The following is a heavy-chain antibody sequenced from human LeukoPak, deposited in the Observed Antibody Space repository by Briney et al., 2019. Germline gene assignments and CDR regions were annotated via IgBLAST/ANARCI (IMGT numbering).Heavy chain of an antibody. CDR1: GFTFDDYA. V-gene: IGHV3-43*02. CDR3: AKGLGPSGAAWFDP. D-gene: IGHD7-27*01. J-gene: IGHJ5*02. CDR2: ISGDGVTT. Sequence: GGSLRLSCAASGFTFDDYAIHWVRQVPGKVLEWVSLISGDGVTTYYAESVKGRFTISRDNSKNSLYLQMKSLRTEDTALYYCAKGLGPSGAAWFDPWGQGTLVTVSS.